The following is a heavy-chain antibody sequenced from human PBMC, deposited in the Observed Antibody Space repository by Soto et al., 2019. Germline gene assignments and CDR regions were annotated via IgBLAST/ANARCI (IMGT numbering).Heavy chain of an antibody. D-gene: IGHD3-10*01. Sequence: GESLKISYKGSGYILTRYWIGLVRQLPGKGLEWMGIIYPGDCDTRYSPSFQGQVTISADKSISTAYLQWSSLKASDTAMYYCEVIFRGSPSEFDFRGQGTLVT. CDR1: GYILTRYW. CDR3: EVIFRGSPSEFDF. J-gene: IGHJ4*02. V-gene: IGHV5-51*01. CDR2: IYPGDCDT.